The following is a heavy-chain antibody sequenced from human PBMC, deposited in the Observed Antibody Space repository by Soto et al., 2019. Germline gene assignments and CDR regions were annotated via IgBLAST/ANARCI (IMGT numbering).Heavy chain of an antibody. CDR3: ARGRGYMYGPYYFDY. V-gene: IGHV4-31*03. CDR2: IYYSGTT. Sequence: QVPLQESGPGLVKPSQTLSLTCTVSGGSISSEGYYWSWFRQLPGKGLEWIGDIYYSGTTYHNPSLRSRLTISGDASKNQFSLKLSSVTAADTALYYCARGRGYMYGPYYFDYWGQGTLVTVSS. D-gene: IGHD5-18*01. J-gene: IGHJ4*02. CDR1: GGSISSEGYY.